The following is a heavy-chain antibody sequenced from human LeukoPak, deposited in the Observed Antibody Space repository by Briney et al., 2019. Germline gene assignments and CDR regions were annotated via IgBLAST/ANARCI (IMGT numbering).Heavy chain of an antibody. Sequence: GGSLRLSCAASGFTFSSYSMNWVRQAPGKGLERVSSISSSSSNIYYADSVKGRFTISSDNAKNSLYMQMNRLRTEGTAVYYCARGGERFYDSAWEDYWGQGTLVTVSS. V-gene: IGHV3-21*01. CDR2: ISSSSSNI. D-gene: IGHD3-22*01. J-gene: IGHJ4*02. CDR1: GFTFSSYS. CDR3: ARGGERFYDSAWEDY.